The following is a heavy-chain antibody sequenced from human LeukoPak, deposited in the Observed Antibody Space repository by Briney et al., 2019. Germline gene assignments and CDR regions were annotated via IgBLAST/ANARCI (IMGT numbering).Heavy chain of an antibody. Sequence: GGSLRLSCAASGFTFSSYSMNWVRQAPGKGLEWVSSISGTGDGRNYADSVKGRFTISRDNSRSTLYLQMNSLRAEDTAEYSCAKNPVAAGTISFDNWGQGTLVTVSS. V-gene: IGHV3-23*01. CDR2: ISGTGDGR. CDR1: GFTFSSYS. CDR3: AKNPVAAGTISFDN. J-gene: IGHJ4*02. D-gene: IGHD6-19*01.